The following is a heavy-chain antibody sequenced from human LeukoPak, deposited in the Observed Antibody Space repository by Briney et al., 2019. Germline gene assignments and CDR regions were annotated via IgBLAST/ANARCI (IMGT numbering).Heavy chain of an antibody. CDR1: GYTFTGDY. CDR2: INPNSGGP. D-gene: IGHD3-22*01. Sequence: ASLKVSCEASGYTFTGDYMHWVRQAPGQRLEWMGCINPNSGGPNYVQKVQVRFTMTRDRSISTAYMELSRLRSVDTDVYYCARDLGLDSSGCLYWSYYYYMDVWGKGTTVTVSS. V-gene: IGHV1-2*02. CDR3: ARDLGLDSSGCLYWSYYYYMDV. J-gene: IGHJ6*03.